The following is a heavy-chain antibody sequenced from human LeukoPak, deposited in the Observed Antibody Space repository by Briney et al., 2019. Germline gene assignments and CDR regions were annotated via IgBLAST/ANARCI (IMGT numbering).Heavy chain of an antibody. CDR3: ARVGGLSYCSGGSCRKYFQH. J-gene: IGHJ1*01. CDR1: GGSFSGYY. V-gene: IGHV4-34*01. Sequence: SETLSLTCAVYGGSFSGYYWSWIRQPPGKGLEWIGEIDHSGSTNYNPSLKSRVTISVDTSKNQFSLKLSSVTAADTAVYYCARVGGLSYCSGGSCRKYFQHWGQGTLVTVSS. CDR2: IDHSGST. D-gene: IGHD2-15*01.